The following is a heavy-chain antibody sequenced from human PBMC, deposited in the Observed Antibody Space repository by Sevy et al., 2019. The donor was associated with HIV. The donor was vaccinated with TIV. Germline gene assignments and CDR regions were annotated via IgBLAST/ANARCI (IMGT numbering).Heavy chain of an antibody. V-gene: IGHV3-30-3*01. CDR3: ARGGNYDILTGWRPPGYYYGMDV. D-gene: IGHD3-9*01. Sequence: GGSLRLSCAASGFTFSSYAMHWVRQAPGKGLEWVAVISYDGSNKYYADSVKGRFTISRDNSKNTLYLQMNSLRAEDMAVYYCARGGNYDILTGWRPPGYYYGMDVWGQGTTVTVSS. J-gene: IGHJ6*02. CDR1: GFTFSSYA. CDR2: ISYDGSNK.